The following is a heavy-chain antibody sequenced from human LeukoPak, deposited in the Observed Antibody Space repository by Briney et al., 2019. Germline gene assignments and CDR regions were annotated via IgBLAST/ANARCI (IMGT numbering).Heavy chain of an antibody. CDR3: ARAASPYTTSRFHY. D-gene: IGHD2-2*01. J-gene: IGHJ4*02. CDR2: IDPVSGGT. V-gene: IGHV1-2*02. CDR1: GYNFIDYY. Sequence: ASVKVSCKTSGYNFIDYYMHWVRQAPGQGLEWVGRIDPVSGGTHYAQKFQVRVTMTRDTSISTVYMEMSGLKSDDTALYYCARAASPYTTSRFHYWGQGTLVTVSS.